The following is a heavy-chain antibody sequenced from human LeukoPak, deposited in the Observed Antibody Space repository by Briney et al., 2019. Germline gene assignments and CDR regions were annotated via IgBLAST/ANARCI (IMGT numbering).Heavy chain of an antibody. CDR2: IYGDDNT. CDR3: ARGLTVGGGPFDI. D-gene: IGHD1-26*01. CDR1: GFTFISNS. J-gene: IGHJ3*02. V-gene: IGHV3-53*01. Sequence: GGSLRLSCAASGFTFISNSMNWVRQAPGKGLEWVSLIYGDDNTYYADSVKGRFIISRDNSKDTLDLQMNSLRAEDTANYYSARGLTVGGGPFDIWGQGTMVTVSS.